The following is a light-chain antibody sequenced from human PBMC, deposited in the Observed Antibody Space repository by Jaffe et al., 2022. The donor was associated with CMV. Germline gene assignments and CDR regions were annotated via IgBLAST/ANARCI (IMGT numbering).Light chain of an antibody. CDR1: QSVSNSY. Sequence: EIVLTQSPGTLSVSPGERATLSCRASQSVSNSYLAWYQQKPGQAPRLLIYGASSRATGIPDRFSGSGSGTDFTLTISRLEPEDFAVYYCQQYGSAPQTFGQGTKVEVK. V-gene: IGKV3-20*01. CDR3: QQYGSAPQT. CDR2: GAS. J-gene: IGKJ1*01.